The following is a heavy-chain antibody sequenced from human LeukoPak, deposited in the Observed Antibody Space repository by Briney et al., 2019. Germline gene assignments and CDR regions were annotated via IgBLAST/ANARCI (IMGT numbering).Heavy chain of an antibody. CDR3: ARQPALGYCSGGSCYSDY. J-gene: IGHJ4*02. Sequence: GESLKISCKGSGYSFTSYWIGWVRQMPGKGLGWMGVIYPDNTETKYSPSFQCQDTISAEKSISTGYLQWSSLKASNTAMYYCARQPALGYCSGGSCYSDYWGQGTLVTVSS. CDR2: IYPDNTET. V-gene: IGHV5-51*01. CDR1: GYSFTSYW. D-gene: IGHD2-15*01.